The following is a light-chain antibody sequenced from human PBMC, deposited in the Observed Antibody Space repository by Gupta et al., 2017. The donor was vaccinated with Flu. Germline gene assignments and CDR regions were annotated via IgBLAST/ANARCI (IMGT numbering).Light chain of an antibody. J-gene: IGKJ4*01. Sequence: SSVSASVGDTGTITCRASQAIRNWLDWYQQKPGKAPKLLVYGASSWQSGVPSRFSGSGYGKDFTLTISSRQPEDFATYYCQQTDNFPPLTFGGGTKVEIK. CDR2: GAS. CDR1: QAIRNW. CDR3: QQTDNFPPLT. V-gene: IGKV1-12*01.